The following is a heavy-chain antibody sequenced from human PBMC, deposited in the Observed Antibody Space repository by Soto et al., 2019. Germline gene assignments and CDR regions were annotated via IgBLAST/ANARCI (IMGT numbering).Heavy chain of an antibody. CDR1: GFTFSYYG. Sequence: EVQLVESEGGLVQPGGSLRLSCAASGFTFSYYGMHWVRQAPGQGLVWVSRIHSDGSSTTYADSVKGRFTISRDNAKNTLYLQMNSLRAEDTAVYYCARGDRGAFELWGQGTMVTVSS. CDR3: ARGDRGAFEL. D-gene: IGHD2-21*02. V-gene: IGHV3-74*01. J-gene: IGHJ3*01. CDR2: IHSDGSST.